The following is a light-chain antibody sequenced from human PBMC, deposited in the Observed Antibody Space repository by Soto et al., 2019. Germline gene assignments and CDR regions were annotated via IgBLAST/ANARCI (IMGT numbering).Light chain of an antibody. V-gene: IGKV3-11*01. CDR1: QSVGSY. Sequence: EIVLTQSPATLSLSPGERATLSCRASQSVGSYLAWYQQKPGQAPRLLIYAAFNRATGIPARFSGSGSGTDFTLIINSLEPEDFAIYYCQQRSNWPITFGQGTRLEIK. J-gene: IGKJ5*01. CDR3: QQRSNWPIT. CDR2: AAF.